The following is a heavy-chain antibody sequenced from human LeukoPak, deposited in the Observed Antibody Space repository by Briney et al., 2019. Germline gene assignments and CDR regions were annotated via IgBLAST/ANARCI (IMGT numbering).Heavy chain of an antibody. CDR2: ISSNGGST. CDR1: GFTFSSYA. CDR3: ARDLSYYDFWSGYPGY. Sequence: PGGSLRLSCAASGFTFSSYAMHWVRQAPGKGLEYVSAISSNGGSTYYANSVKGRFTISRDNSKNTLYLQMGSLRAEDMAVYYCARDLSYYDFWSGYPGYWGQGTLVTVSS. D-gene: IGHD3-3*01. J-gene: IGHJ4*02. V-gene: IGHV3-64*01.